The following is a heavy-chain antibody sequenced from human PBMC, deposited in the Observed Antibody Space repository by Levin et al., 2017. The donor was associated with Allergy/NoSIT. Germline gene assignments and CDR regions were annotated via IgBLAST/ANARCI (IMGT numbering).Heavy chain of an antibody. CDR1: GFTFNKNT. J-gene: IGHJ4*02. CDR2: ISNNGGRT. Sequence: QPGGSLRLSCSASGFTFNKNTMQWVRQAPGKGLEHVSAISNNGGRTYYTDSVKGRFTISRDNSKNTLFLQMSSLRPEDTAMYYCVKNGDYGELGYWGQGTLVTVSS. V-gene: IGHV3-64D*06. CDR3: VKNGDYGELGY. D-gene: IGHD4-17*01.